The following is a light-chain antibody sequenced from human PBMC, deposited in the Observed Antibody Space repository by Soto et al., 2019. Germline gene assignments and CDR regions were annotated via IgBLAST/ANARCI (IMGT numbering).Light chain of an antibody. J-gene: IGKJ1*01. CDR1: QSISSW. V-gene: IGKV1-5*03. CDR2: KAS. CDR3: QQYNSSPT. Sequence: DIQMTQSPSTLSASVGDRVTITCRASQSISSWLAWYQQKPGKAPKLLIYKASSLESGVPSRFSGCGSGTEFTLTISSLQPDDFATYYCQQYNSSPTFGQGTKMEIK.